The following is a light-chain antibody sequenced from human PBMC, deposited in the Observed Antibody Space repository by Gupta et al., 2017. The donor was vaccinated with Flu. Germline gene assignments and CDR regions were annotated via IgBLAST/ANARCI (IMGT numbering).Light chain of an antibody. V-gene: IGKV3-15*01. CDR1: QGVSSK. CDR3: RQDNNCPLT. CDR2: AAS. Sequence: PASPSVSVGERATLACRASQGVSSKFRWYQQTPGRAPSLLIYAASSWWNGLPATFSGSGSWTEFTLTIISRQSEDFATSYCRQDNNCPLTFGQGTXMEIK. J-gene: IGKJ5*01.